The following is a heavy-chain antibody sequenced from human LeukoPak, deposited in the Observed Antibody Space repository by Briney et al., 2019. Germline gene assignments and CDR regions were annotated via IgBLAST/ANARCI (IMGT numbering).Heavy chain of an antibody. D-gene: IGHD3/OR15-3a*01. V-gene: IGHV3-30*02. CDR2: IRYDGSNE. CDR3: ARELPDFYYYYMDV. Sequence: GGSLRLSCAASGFSFSGYGMHWVRQAPGKGLEWVAFIRYDGSNEYYADSVKGRFTISRDKSKNTLSLQMNGLRVEDTAVYYCARELPDFYYYYMDVWGKGTTVTVSS. CDR1: GFSFSGYG. J-gene: IGHJ6*03.